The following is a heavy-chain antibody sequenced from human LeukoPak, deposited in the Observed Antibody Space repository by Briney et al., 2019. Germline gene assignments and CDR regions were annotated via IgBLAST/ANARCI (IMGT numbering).Heavy chain of an antibody. CDR2: INHSGST. V-gene: IGHV4-34*01. D-gene: IGHD5-12*01. CDR3: ARGLRRWLRDPFDY. CDR1: GGSFSGSY. Sequence: PAETLSLTCAVYGGSFSGSYWNWIRQPPGKGLGWIGEINHSGSTNYNPSLKSRVTISVDTSKNQFSLKLNSVTAADTAVYYCARGLRRWLRDPFDYWGQGTLVTVSS. J-gene: IGHJ4*02.